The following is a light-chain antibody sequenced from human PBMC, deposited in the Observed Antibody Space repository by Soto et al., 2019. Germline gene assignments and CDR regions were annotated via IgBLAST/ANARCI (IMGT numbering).Light chain of an antibody. CDR2: GAS. V-gene: IGKV3-15*01. CDR3: QQYHNWPRT. J-gene: IGKJ1*01. CDR1: QSVDNY. Sequence: EIVLTQSPATLSLSPGERATLSCRASQSVDNYLDWYQQKPGQAPRLLIYGASTRATGIPARLSGSGSGTEFTLTITSLQSEDFAVYYCQQYHNWPRTFGQGTKVDIK.